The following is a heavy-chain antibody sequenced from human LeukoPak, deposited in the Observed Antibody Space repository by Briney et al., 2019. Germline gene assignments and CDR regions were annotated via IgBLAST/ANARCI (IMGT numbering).Heavy chain of an antibody. D-gene: IGHD3-22*01. CDR3: ARARLITMITYYYYGMDA. J-gene: IGHJ6*02. V-gene: IGHV6-1*01. CDR1: GDSVSSNSAA. Sequence: SQTLSLTCAISGDSVSSNSAAWNWIRQSPSRGLEWLGRTYYRSKWYNDYAVSVKSRITINPDTSKNQFSLQLNSVTPEDTAVYYCARARLITMITYYYYGMDAWGQGTTVTVSS. CDR2: TYYRSKWYN.